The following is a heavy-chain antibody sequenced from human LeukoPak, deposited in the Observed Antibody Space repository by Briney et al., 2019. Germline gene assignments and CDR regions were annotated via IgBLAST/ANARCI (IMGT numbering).Heavy chain of an antibody. CDR2: IYHSGST. J-gene: IGHJ3*02. D-gene: IGHD1-1*01. Sequence: SETLSLTCAVSGGSISSGGYSWSWVRQPPGKGLEWIGYIYHSGSTYYNPSLKSRVTISVDRPKNQFSLKLSSVTAADTAVYYCARTRRYMAFDIWGQGTMVTVSS. CDR1: GGSISSGGYS. CDR3: ARTRRYMAFDI. V-gene: IGHV4-30-2*01.